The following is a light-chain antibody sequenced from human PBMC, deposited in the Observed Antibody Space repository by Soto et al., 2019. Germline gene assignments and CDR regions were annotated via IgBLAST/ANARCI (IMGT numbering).Light chain of an antibody. J-gene: IGLJ1*01. CDR2: GNI. Sequence: QSALTQPPSVSGAPGQRVTISCTGSSSNLGAGYDVHWYQQRPGTAPKLLIFGNINRPSGVPDRFSGSKSGTSASLAITGLQAEDEGDYYCQSYDSTLSARYVFGTGTKVTVL. CDR3: QSYDSTLSARYV. V-gene: IGLV1-40*01. CDR1: SSNLGAGYD.